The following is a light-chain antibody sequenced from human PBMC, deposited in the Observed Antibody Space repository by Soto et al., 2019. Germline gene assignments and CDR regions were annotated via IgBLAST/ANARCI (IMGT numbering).Light chain of an antibody. J-gene: IGKJ5*01. V-gene: IGKV3-20*01. CDR1: QSVNSR. CDR2: GAS. CDR3: QQYFTSPIT. Sequence: EIVLTQSPGTLALSPEERATLSCRDSQSVNSRLAWYQHKPGQAPRLLISGASNRASGIPARFSAWGSGTAFTLTISRVDPADFAFYYCQQYFTSPITFGQGTRLEIK.